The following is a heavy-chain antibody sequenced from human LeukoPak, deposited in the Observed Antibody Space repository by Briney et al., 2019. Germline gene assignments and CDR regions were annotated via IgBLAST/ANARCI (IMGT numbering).Heavy chain of an antibody. Sequence: PSETLSLTCAVYGGSFSGYYWSWIRQPPGKGLEWIAYIDYSGSTNYNPSLKSRVTISVDASRNQFSLNLSSVTAADTAVYYCARDRRRDLLHAFDIWGQGTMVTVSS. V-gene: IGHV4-59*01. CDR2: IDYSGST. CDR3: ARDRRRDLLHAFDI. J-gene: IGHJ3*02. D-gene: IGHD1-26*01. CDR1: GGSFSGYY.